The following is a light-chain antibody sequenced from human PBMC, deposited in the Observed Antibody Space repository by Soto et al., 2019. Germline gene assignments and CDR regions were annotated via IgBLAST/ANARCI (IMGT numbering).Light chain of an antibody. J-gene: IGKJ4*01. CDR1: QSVSTN. V-gene: IGKV3-15*01. Sequence: EVVMTQSPATLSVSLGGGVTLTCRASQSVSTNLAWYKQKPGQTPRLLFYGVSTRSTGIPDRFSGGGSGTEFTPTISSLQSEDSAVYYCQQYHDWPLTFGGGTKVEIK. CDR2: GVS. CDR3: QQYHDWPLT.